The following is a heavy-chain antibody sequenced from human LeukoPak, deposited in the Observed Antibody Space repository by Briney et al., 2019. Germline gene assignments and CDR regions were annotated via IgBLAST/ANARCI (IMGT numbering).Heavy chain of an antibody. CDR2: IIPILGIA. V-gene: IGHV1-69*04. J-gene: IGHJ6*02. CDR3: ARDKEAVAGYYYYGMDV. Sequence: SVTVSCKASGGTFSSYAISWVRQAPGQGLEWMGRIIPILGIANYAQKFQGRVTITADKSTSTAYMELSSLRSEDTAVYYCARDKEAVAGYYYYGMDVWGQGTTVTVSS. CDR1: GGTFSSYA. D-gene: IGHD6-19*01.